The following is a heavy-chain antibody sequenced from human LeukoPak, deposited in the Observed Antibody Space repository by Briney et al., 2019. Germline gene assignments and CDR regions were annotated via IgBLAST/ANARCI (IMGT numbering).Heavy chain of an antibody. Sequence: KPLETPSLTRTVSGGSISSSSYYWGWIRQPPRKGLGWIGSIYYSGSTYHNPSLKSRVTISVDTSKNQFSLKLSSVTAADTAVYYCARLGFGEYYFDYWGQGTLVTVSS. D-gene: IGHD3-10*01. CDR1: GGSISSSSYY. CDR2: IYYSGST. V-gene: IGHV4-39*01. CDR3: ARLGFGEYYFDY. J-gene: IGHJ4*02.